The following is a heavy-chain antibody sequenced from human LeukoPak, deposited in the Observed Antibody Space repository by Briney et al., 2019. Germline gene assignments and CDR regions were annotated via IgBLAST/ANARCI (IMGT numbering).Heavy chain of an antibody. CDR2: IYYTGRT. CDR1: GGSISSSSHS. J-gene: IGHJ5*02. Sequence: TSETLSLTCTVSGGSISSSSHSWGWIRQPPGKGLEWIGTIYYTGRTYYNPSLESRLTISVDTSKNQFSLKLTSVTAADTAIYYCAQSLGSGNWIGNWFDPWGQGTLVTVSS. D-gene: IGHD1-1*01. CDR3: AQSLGSGNWIGNWFDP. V-gene: IGHV4-39*01.